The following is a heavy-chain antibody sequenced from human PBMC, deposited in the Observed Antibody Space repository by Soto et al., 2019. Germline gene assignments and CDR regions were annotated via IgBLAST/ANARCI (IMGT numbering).Heavy chain of an antibody. Sequence: SETLSLTCAVSGYSISSIDWWGWIRQPPGKGLEWIGYIYYSGSTYYNPSLKSRVTMSVDTSKNQFSLKLSSVTAVDTAVYYCARNMVNWYGMDVWGQGTTVTVSS. CDR2: IYYSGST. CDR3: ARNMVNWYGMDV. V-gene: IGHV4-28*01. CDR1: GYSISSIDW. D-gene: IGHD5-18*01. J-gene: IGHJ6*02.